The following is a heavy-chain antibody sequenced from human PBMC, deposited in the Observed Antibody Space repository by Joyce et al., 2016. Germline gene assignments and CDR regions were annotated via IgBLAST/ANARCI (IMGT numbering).Heavy chain of an antibody. CDR3: AHRPNSGYDPSAFDF. CDR1: GFSPSTRGVG. V-gene: IGHV2-5*02. Sequence: QITLKESGPTLVKPTQTLTLTCAFSGFSPSTRGVGVGWIHQPPGKALEWLALIYWDDDKRYSPSLKSRLTITKDTSRNQVVLTMTNMDPVDTATYYCAHRPNSGYDPSAFDFWGQGTLVTVSS. CDR2: IYWDDDK. J-gene: IGHJ4*02. D-gene: IGHD5-12*01.